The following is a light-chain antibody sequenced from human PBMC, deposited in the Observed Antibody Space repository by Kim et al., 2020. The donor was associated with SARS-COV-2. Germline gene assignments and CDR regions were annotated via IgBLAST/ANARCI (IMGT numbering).Light chain of an antibody. J-gene: IGLJ2*01. V-gene: IGLV3-19*01. CDR1: TLRGYY. CDR3: NSRDISGNHVI. Sequence: SSELTQDPAVSVALGQTVRITCQGDTLRGYYASWYQQKPGQAPRLVFYGKTNRPSGIPDRFSGSTSGTTASLTITGAQAEDEADYYCNSRDISGNHVIFG. CDR2: GKT.